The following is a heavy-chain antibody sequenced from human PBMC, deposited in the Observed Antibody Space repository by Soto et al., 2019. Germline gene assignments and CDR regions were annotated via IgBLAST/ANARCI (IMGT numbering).Heavy chain of an antibody. CDR3: AKVVGYYDFWSGLDAFDI. CDR2: IYSGGET. J-gene: IGHJ3*02. D-gene: IGHD3-3*01. Sequence: PGGSLRLSCAVSGFTVSSDYMSWVRQTPAKGLEWVSAIYSGGETYYADSVKGRFTMSRDNPKNTLYLQVNSLRAEDTAVYYCAKVVGYYDFWSGLDAFDIWGQGTMVTVSS. CDR1: GFTVSSDY. V-gene: IGHV3-66*01.